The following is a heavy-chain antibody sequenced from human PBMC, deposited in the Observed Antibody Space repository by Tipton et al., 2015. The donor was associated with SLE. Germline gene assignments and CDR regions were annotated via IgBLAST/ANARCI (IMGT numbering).Heavy chain of an antibody. D-gene: IGHD2-15*01. CDR1: GGSISSSSYY. V-gene: IGHV4-39*07. Sequence: TLSLTCTVSGGSISSSSYYWGWIRQPPGKGLEWIGTAYYSGTTYYNPSLKSRVTISVDTSKNQLSLKLSSLTAADTAVYFCARHGTNGYCSGGSCSPGAWFDPWGQGTLVTVSS. J-gene: IGHJ5*02. CDR3: ARHGTNGYCSGGSCSPGAWFDP. CDR2: AYYSGTT.